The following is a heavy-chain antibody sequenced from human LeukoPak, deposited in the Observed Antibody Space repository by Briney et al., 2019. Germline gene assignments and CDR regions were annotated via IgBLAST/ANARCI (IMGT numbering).Heavy chain of an antibody. Sequence: GGSLRLSCAASGFTFSSYSTNWVRQAPGKGLEWLAFIRYDGTNTHYADSVKGRFTISRDNSENTLYLQMNTLTIEDTAVYYCAKLAELVVTNNWFDPWGQGTLVTVSS. CDR2: IRYDGTNT. CDR3: AKLAELVVTNNWFDP. D-gene: IGHD2-15*01. J-gene: IGHJ5*02. CDR1: GFTFSSYS. V-gene: IGHV3-30*02.